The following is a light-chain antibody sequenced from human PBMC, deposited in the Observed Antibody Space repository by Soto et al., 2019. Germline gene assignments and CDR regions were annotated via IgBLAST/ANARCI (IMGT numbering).Light chain of an antibody. V-gene: IGKV3-15*01. CDR1: QSVSSN. CDR3: QQYKNWPLT. CDR2: GAS. J-gene: IGKJ4*01. Sequence: EIVMTQSPATLSVSPGGRATLSCRASQSVSSNLAWYQQKPGQAPRLLIYGASTRATGFPARFSGSGSGTEFTLTISSLQSEDCAVYYCQQYKNWPLTFGGGTRVESK.